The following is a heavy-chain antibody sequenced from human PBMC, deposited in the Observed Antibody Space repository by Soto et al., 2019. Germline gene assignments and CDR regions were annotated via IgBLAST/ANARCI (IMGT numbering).Heavy chain of an antibody. D-gene: IGHD3-3*01. CDR2: FDPEDGET. CDR3: ATARRGLRFWAWFDP. J-gene: IGHJ5*02. V-gene: IGHV1-24*01. Sequence: QVQLVQSGAEVKKPGASVKVSCKVSGYTLTELSMHWVRQAPGNGLEWMGGFDPEDGETIYAQKFQGRVTMTEETSTDTAYMERSSLRSEDTAVYYCATARRGLRFWAWFDPWGQGTLVTVSS. CDR1: GYTLTELS.